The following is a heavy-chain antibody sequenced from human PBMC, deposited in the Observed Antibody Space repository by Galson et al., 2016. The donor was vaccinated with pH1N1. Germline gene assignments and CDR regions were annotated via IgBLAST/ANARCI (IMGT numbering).Heavy chain of an antibody. V-gene: IGHV3-23*01. Sequence: GLEWVSSISGSGGRTDYADSVKGRFTISRDNSKNTLSLQMNSLGVEDTALYYCAKHLYSSVDYFDYWGQGTLVTVSS. CDR2: ISGSGGRT. D-gene: IGHD6-19*01. J-gene: IGHJ4*02. CDR3: AKHLYSSVDYFDY.